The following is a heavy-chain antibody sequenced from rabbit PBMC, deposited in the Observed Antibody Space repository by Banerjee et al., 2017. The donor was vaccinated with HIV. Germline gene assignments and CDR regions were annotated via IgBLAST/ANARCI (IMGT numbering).Heavy chain of an antibody. Sequence: QSLEESGGGLVKPGASLTLTCTASGISFSSGYDMCWVRQAPGKGLEWIASIYAGSSGSTYYASWAKGRFTISKTSSTTVTLQMTSLTAADTATYFCARDRYAGGNGNNIFNLWGPGTLVTVS. V-gene: IGHV1S40*01. D-gene: IGHD4-2*01. CDR3: ARDRYAGGNGNNIFNL. CDR1: GISFSSGYD. CDR2: IYAGSSGST. J-gene: IGHJ4*01.